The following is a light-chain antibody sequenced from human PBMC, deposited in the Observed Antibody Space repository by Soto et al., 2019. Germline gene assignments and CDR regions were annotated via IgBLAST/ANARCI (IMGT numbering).Light chain of an antibody. V-gene: IGKV3-11*01. CDR2: DAP. J-gene: IGKJ4*01. CDR3: QQRSSWPLLT. Sequence: EIVLTQSPATLSLSPGERATLSCRASQSVSNYLAWFQQKPGQAPRLLIYDAPNRATGIPARFRGSGSVTDFTLTISSLEPEDFAVYYCQQRSSWPLLTFGGGTKVEI. CDR1: QSVSNY.